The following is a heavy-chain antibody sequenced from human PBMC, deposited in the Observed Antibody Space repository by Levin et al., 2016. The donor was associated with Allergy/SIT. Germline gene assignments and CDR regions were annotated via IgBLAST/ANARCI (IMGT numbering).Heavy chain of an antibody. D-gene: IGHD6-25*01. Sequence: SETLSLTCTVSGDSISNFFWTWIRQTPGKGLEWIGYIYYDGSTKYNPSLKSRVTISRDTSENRISLKLASVTAADTAVYYCAREGLGQRPLDYWGQGTQVSVSS. CDR1: GDSISNFF. CDR3: AREGLGQRPLDY. J-gene: IGHJ4*02. CDR2: IYYDGST. V-gene: IGHV4-59*01.